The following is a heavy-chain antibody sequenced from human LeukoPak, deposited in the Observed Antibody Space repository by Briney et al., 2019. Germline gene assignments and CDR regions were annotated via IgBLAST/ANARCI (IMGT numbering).Heavy chain of an antibody. CDR3: ARDGDYAFDY. Sequence: SETLSLTCSVSGYSISSGYYWGWIRQPPGKGLEWIGSIYHSGSTYYNPSLKSRVTISVDTSKDQFSLKLSSVTAADTAVYYCARDGDYAFDYWGQGTPVTVSS. J-gene: IGHJ4*02. CDR2: IYHSGST. CDR1: GYSISSGYY. V-gene: IGHV4-38-2*02. D-gene: IGHD4-17*01.